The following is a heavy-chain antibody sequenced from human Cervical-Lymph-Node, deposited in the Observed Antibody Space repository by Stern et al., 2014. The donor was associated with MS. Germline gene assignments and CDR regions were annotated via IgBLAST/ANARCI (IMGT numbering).Heavy chain of an antibody. CDR1: GYTFTGYY. V-gene: IGHV1-2*04. CDR2: INPNSGGT. CDR3: ARGVVVVPAANPPVYYYYYGMDV. J-gene: IGHJ6*02. D-gene: IGHD2-2*01. Sequence: QVQLVQSGAEVKKPGASVKVSCKASGYTFTGYYMHWVRQAPGQGLEWMGWINPNSGGTNYAQKFQGWVTMTRDTSISTAYMELSRLRSDDTAVYYCARGVVVVPAANPPVYYYYYGMDVWGQGTTVTVSS.